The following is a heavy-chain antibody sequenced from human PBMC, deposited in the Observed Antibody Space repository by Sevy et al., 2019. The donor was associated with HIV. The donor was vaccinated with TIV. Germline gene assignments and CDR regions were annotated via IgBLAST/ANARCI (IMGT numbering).Heavy chain of an antibody. CDR1: GDSFTTGGFS. CDR3: ARSLIVVLPTASPWFDP. Sequence: SETLSLTSDVSGDSFTTGGFSWSWIRQPPGKALEWIGNIYLTGATYYNPSLRSRVVFSLDKSKNQFSLRLTSVTVADTAVYYCARSLIVVLPTASPWFDPWGPGTLVTVSS. J-gene: IGHJ5*02. CDR2: IYLTGAT. D-gene: IGHD2-15*01. V-gene: IGHV4-30-2*01.